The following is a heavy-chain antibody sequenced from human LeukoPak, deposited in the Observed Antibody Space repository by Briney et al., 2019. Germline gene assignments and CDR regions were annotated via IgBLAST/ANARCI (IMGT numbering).Heavy chain of an antibody. CDR1: GGSFSGYY. CDR2: INHSGST. CDR3: ARGRRYTGYDYTLSWFDP. D-gene: IGHD5-12*01. V-gene: IGHV4-34*01. Sequence: SETLSLTCAVYGGSFSGYYWSWIRQPPGEGLEWIGEINHSGSTTYNPSPQSRVTISVDTSKNQFSLKLSSVTAADTAVYYCARGRRYTGYDYTLSWFDPWGQGTLVTVSS. J-gene: IGHJ5*02.